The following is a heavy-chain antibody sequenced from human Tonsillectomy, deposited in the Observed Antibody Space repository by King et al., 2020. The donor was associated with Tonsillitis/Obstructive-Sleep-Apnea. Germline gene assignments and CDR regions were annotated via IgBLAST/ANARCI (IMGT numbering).Heavy chain of an antibody. Sequence: VQLQQWGAGLLKPSETLSLTCAVYGGSFRGYYWCWVCQPPGKVLEWIGAINHSGITNYHPSLKRRVTISVDTSKHQFSLKLCFVTAADTAVYYCAGSTVTEGGRHIDYWGQGTLVTVSS. CDR2: INHSGIT. CDR3: AGSTVTEGGRHIDY. D-gene: IGHD1-26*01. V-gene: IGHV4-34*01. J-gene: IGHJ4*02. CDR1: GGSFRGYY.